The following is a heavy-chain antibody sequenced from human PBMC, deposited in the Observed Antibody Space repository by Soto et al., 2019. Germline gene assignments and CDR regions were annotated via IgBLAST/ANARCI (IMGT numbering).Heavy chain of an antibody. CDR2: IYYSGST. V-gene: IGHV4-39*01. J-gene: IGHJ6*02. Sequence: SETLSLTCTVSGGSISSSSYYWGWIRQPPGKGLEWIGSIYYSGSTYYNPSLKSRVTISVDTSKNQFSLKLGSVTAADTAVDYCARRTGRRYYDSRSPPTPHYGMDVWGQGTTVTVSS. CDR3: ARRTGRRYYDSRSPPTPHYGMDV. D-gene: IGHD3-22*01. CDR1: GGSISSSSYY.